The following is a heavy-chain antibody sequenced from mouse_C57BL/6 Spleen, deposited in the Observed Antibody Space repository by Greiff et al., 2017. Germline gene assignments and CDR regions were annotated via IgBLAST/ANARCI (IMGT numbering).Heavy chain of an antibody. CDR3: ARGGNGPDY. V-gene: IGHV1-69*01. J-gene: IGHJ2*01. Sequence: QVQLQQSGAELARPGASVKMSCKASGYTFTSYWMHWVKQRPGQGLEWIGEIDPSDSYTNYNQKFKGKSTLTVDKSSSTAYMQLSSLTSEDSAVYYCARGGNGPDYWGQGTTLTVSS. D-gene: IGHD1-1*02. CDR2: IDPSDSYT. CDR1: GYTFTSYW.